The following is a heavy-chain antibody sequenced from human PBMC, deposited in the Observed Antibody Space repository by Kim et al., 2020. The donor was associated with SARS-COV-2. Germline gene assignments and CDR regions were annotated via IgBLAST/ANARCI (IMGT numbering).Heavy chain of an antibody. CDR1: GGSLSFHY. D-gene: IGHD3-3*01. V-gene: IGHV4-59*11. J-gene: IGHJ4*02. Sequence: SETLSLTCAISGGSLSFHYWSWVRQPPGGRLEWIGYIYYTGDATYNPSLKSRVTISMDTSKKEFSLKLTSVTAADTAVYYCVSTDDERAFEYWGQGILVTVSS. CDR3: VSTDDERAFEY. CDR2: IYYTGDA.